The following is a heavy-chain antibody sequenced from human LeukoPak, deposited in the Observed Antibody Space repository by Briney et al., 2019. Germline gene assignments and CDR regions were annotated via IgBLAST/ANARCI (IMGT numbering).Heavy chain of an antibody. J-gene: IGHJ3*02. Sequence: GGSLRLSCAASGFTFSSYSMNWVRQAPGKGLEWVSSISSSSSYIYYADSVKGRFTISRDNAKNSLYLQMNSLRAEDTAVYYCARDRRNSKTTVDAFDIWGQGTMVTVSS. CDR2: ISSSSSYI. D-gene: IGHD4-17*01. CDR1: GFTFSSYS. CDR3: ARDRRNSKTTVDAFDI. V-gene: IGHV3-21*01.